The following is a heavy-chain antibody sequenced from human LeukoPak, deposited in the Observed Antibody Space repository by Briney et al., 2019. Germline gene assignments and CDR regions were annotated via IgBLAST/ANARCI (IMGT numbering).Heavy chain of an antibody. CDR2: IYYSGST. D-gene: IGHD3-10*01. V-gene: IGHV4-39*07. Sequence: PSETLCLTCTVSGGSISSSSYYWGWIRQPPGKGLEWIGSIYYSGSTYYNPSLKSRVTISVDTSKNQFSLKLSSVTAADTAVYYCARYRPMVRGVDYWGQGTLVTVSS. CDR1: GGSISSSSYY. CDR3: ARYRPMVRGVDY. J-gene: IGHJ4*02.